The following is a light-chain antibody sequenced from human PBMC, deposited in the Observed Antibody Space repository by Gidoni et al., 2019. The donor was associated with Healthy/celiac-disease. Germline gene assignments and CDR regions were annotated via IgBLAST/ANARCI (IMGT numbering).Light chain of an antibody. CDR1: SCHSSYA. Sequence: QLVLTQSPYASASLGASVKLTCTLSSCHSSYAIAWHHQTPEKGPRYLMKLNSDGSHSKGDGIPDRFSVSSSGAERYLTISSLQSEDEADYYCQTCGPSAVFGGGTQLTVL. V-gene: IGLV4-69*01. CDR3: QTCGPSAV. CDR2: LNSDGSH. J-gene: IGLJ7*01.